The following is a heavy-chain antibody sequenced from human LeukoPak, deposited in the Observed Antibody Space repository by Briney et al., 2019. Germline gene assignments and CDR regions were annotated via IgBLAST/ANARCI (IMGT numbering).Heavy chain of an antibody. CDR1: GGSFSGYY. D-gene: IGHD2-15*01. V-gene: IGHV4-34*01. J-gene: IGHJ4*02. CDR3: ARGEGYCSGGSCSRTDSYYFDY. CDR2: ISHSGST. Sequence: RPSETLSLTCAVYGGSFSGYYWSWIRQPPGKGLEWIGEISHSGSTNYNPSLKSRVTISVDTSKNQFSLKLSSVTAADTAVYYCARGEGYCSGGSCSRTDSYYFDYWGQGTLVTVSS.